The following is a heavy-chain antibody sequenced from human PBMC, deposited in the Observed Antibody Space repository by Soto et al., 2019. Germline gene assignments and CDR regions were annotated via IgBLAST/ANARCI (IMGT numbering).Heavy chain of an antibody. V-gene: IGHV4-34*01. CDR1: GGSFSGYY. CDR3: ASHDGALSQPSFDY. Sequence: SETLSLTCAVYGGSFSGYYWSWIRQPPGKGLEWIGEINHSGSTNYNPSLKSRVTISVDTSKNQFSLKLSSVTAADTAVYYCASHDGALSQPSFDYWGQGTLVTVSS. J-gene: IGHJ4*02. D-gene: IGHD3-16*01. CDR2: INHSGST.